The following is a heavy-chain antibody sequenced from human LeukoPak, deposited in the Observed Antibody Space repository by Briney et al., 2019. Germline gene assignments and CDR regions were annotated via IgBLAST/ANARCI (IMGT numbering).Heavy chain of an antibody. J-gene: IGHJ4*02. CDR2: IYWDDES. V-gene: IGHV2-5*02. Sequence: SGPTLVHPTQTLTLTCTFSGFSLSTRGVGVGWIRQPPGKALEWLALIYWDDESRYSPSLESRLIITRDTSKNQVVLAMADMVPVDTATYYCARLSGFDYWGQGILVTVSS. CDR1: GFSLSTRGVG. CDR3: ARLSGFDY. D-gene: IGHD3-10*01.